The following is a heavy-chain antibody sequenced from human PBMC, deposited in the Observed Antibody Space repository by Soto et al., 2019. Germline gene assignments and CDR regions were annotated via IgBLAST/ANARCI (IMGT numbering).Heavy chain of an antibody. V-gene: IGHV3-7*01. CDR1: GFTFSSDW. CDR3: ARVPEWFDAFDI. CDR2: IKQDGSEK. Sequence: EVQLVESGGGLVQPGGSLRLSCAASGFTFSSDWMSWVRQAPGKGLEWVANIKQDGSEKYYVDSVKGRFTISRDNAKNSLYLQMNSLRAEDTAVYYCARVPEWFDAFDIWGQGTMVTVSS. D-gene: IGHD3-3*01. J-gene: IGHJ3*02.